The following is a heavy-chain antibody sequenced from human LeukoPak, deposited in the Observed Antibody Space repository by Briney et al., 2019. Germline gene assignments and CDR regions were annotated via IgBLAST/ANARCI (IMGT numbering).Heavy chain of an antibody. Sequence: ASETLSLTCAVYGGSFSGYYLSWIRQPPGKGLEWIWEINHSGSTNYNPSLKSRVTISVDTSKNQFSLKLSSVTAADTAVYYCARGFGYDFWSGYPYYFDYWGQGTLVTVSS. V-gene: IGHV4-34*01. CDR2: INHSGST. J-gene: IGHJ4*02. D-gene: IGHD3-3*01. CDR3: ARGFGYDFWSGYPYYFDY. CDR1: GGSFSGYY.